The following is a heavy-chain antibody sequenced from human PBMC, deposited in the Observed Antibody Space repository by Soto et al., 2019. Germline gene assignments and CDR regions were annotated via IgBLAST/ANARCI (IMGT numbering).Heavy chain of an antibody. CDR1: GDSISTDNN. D-gene: IGHD2-15*01. J-gene: IGHJ4*02. V-gene: IGHV4-4*02. CDR3: TKSAGWYALQS. Sequence: QVHLQESGPGLVKPSGTLSLTSAFSGDSISTDNNGGWVRQPPGKGREWMGKIYHSGGTTYNPSLKNRVTISVDKSKNQFSLNLNFVTAADTAVYYCTKSAGWYALQSWGQGILVIVSS. CDR2: IYHSGGT.